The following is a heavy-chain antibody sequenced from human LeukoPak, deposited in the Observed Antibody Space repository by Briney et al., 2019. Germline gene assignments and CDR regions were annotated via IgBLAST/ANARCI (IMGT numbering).Heavy chain of an antibody. J-gene: IGHJ4*02. Sequence: RGSLRLSCAASGFTFAIYAMHWVRQAPGKGLEWVAVISGDGNNKYYADSVKGRFTISRHNSKNTLYLQMNSLRAEDTAVYYCARDLVGGWDDSSGYYYGSFDYWGQGTLVTVSP. V-gene: IGHV3-30-3*01. CDR2: ISGDGNNK. D-gene: IGHD3-22*01. CDR1: GFTFAIYA. CDR3: ARDLVGGWDDSSGYYYGSFDY.